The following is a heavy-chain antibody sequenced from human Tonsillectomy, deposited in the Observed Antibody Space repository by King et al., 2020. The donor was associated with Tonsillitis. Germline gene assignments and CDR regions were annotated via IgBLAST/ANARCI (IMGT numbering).Heavy chain of an antibody. CDR2: ISWNSGSI. CDR3: AKDIFAGATLLGGFDY. V-gene: IGHV3-9*01. D-gene: IGHD1-26*01. CDR1: GFTFDDFA. Sequence: EVQLVESGGGLVQPGRSLRLSCAASGFTFDDFAMHWVRQAPGKGLEWVSVISWNSGSIGDADSVKGRFTISRDNAKNSLYLQMNSLRAEDTALYYCAKDIFAGATLLGGFDYWGQGTLVAVSS. J-gene: IGHJ4*02.